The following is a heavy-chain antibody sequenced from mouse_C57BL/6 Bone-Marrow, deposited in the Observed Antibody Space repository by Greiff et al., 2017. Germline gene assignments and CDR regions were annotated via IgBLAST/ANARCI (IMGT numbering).Heavy chain of an antibody. J-gene: IGHJ3*01. CDR3: AIRLPLSY. D-gene: IGHD1-2*01. V-gene: IGHV1-74*01. CDR2: IHPSDSDT. CDR1: GYTFTSYW. Sequence: QVHVKQPGAELVKPGASVKVSCKASGYTFTSYWMHWVKQRPGQGLEWIGRIHPSDSDTNYNQKFKGKATLTVDKSSSTAYLQLSSLTSEDSAVYYCAIRLPLSYWGQGTLVTVSA.